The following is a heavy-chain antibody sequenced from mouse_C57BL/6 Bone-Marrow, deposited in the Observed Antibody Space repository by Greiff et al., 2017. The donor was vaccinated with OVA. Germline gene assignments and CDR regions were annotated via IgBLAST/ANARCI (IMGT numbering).Heavy chain of an antibody. CDR2: IWRGGST. Sequence: VKLVESGPGLVQPSQSLSITCTVSGFSLTSYGVHWVRQSPGKGLEWLGVIWRGGSTDYNAAFMSRLSITKDNSKSQVFFKMNSLQADDTAIYYCAKKRGDYYGSSYGYFDVWGTGTTVTVSS. D-gene: IGHD1-1*01. CDR3: AKKRGDYYGSSYGYFDV. CDR1: GFSLTSYG. J-gene: IGHJ1*03. V-gene: IGHV2-5*01.